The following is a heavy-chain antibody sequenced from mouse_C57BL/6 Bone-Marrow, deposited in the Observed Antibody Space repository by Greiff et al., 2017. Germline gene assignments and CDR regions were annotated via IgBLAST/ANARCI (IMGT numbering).Heavy chain of an antibody. D-gene: IGHD1-1*01. CDR2: IYARDGST. J-gene: IGHJ1*03. Sequence: VQLQQSGPELVKPGASVKSSCKASGYTFTSYAINWVKQRPGQGLEWIGSIYARDGSTKYNEKFKGKATLTVDTFSSTAYMELHSLTSEDSAVYFCARDYGSSYCYFDVWGTGTTVTVSS. CDR3: ARDYGSSYCYFDV. V-gene: IGHV1-85*01. CDR1: GYTFTSYA.